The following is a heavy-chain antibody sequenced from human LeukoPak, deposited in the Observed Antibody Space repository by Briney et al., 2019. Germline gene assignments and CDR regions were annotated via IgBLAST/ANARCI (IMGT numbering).Heavy chain of an antibody. J-gene: IGHJ5*02. D-gene: IGHD3-3*01. Sequence: ASVKVSCKASGYTFTGYYMHWVRQAPGQGLEWMGWINPNSGGTNYAQKFQGRVTMTRDTSISTAYMELSRLRSDDTAVYYCARYDFWSGYYTPPLGWFDPWGQGTLVTVSS. V-gene: IGHV1-2*02. CDR3: ARYDFWSGYYTPPLGWFDP. CDR1: GYTFTGYY. CDR2: INPNSGGT.